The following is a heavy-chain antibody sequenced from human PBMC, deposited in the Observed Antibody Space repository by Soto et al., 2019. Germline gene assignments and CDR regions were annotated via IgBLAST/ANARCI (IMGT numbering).Heavy chain of an antibody. CDR2: ISAYNGNT. Sequence: GASVKVSCKASGYTFTSYGISWVRQAPGQGLEWMGWISAYNGNTNYAQKLQGRVTMTTDTSTSTAYMELRSLRSDDTAVYYCARARNIVVVFVDINYYYYYMDVWCKGTTVTVS. CDR3: ARARNIVVVFVDINYYYYYMDV. J-gene: IGHJ6*03. V-gene: IGHV1-18*01. D-gene: IGHD2-2*01. CDR1: GYTFTSYG.